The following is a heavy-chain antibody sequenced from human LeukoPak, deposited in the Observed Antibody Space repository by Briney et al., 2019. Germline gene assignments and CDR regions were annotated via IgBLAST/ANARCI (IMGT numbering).Heavy chain of an antibody. D-gene: IGHD6-13*01. V-gene: IGHV4-4*07. CDR3: ARDWYGAAAGQYYFDY. Sequence: SETLSLTCTVSGGSISSYYWSWIRQPAGKGLGWIGRIYTSGSTNYNPSLKSRVTISVDTSKNQFSLKLSSVTAADTAVYYCARDWYGAAAGQYYFDYWGQGTLVTVSS. CDR2: IYTSGST. J-gene: IGHJ4*02. CDR1: GGSISSYY.